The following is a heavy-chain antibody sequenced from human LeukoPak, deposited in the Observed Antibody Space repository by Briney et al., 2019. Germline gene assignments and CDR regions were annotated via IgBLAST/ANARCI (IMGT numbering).Heavy chain of an antibody. CDR3: ARLPPGIITGTTYYYYYGMDV. D-gene: IGHD1-20*01. V-gene: IGHV4-59*08. Sequence: SETLSLTCTVSGGSISSYYWSWIRQPPGKGLEWIGYIYYSGSTNYNPSLKSRVTISVDTSKNQFSLKLSSVTAADTAVYYCARLPPGIITGTTYYYYYGMDVWGQGTTVTVSS. CDR1: GGSISSYY. J-gene: IGHJ6*02. CDR2: IYYSGST.